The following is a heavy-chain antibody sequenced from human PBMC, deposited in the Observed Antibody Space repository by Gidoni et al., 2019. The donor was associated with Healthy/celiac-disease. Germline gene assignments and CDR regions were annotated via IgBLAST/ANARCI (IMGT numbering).Heavy chain of an antibody. CDR2: ISGSGGST. Sequence: EVQLLESGGGLVQPGGSLRLSGAASGSTFSSYAMSWVRQAPGRGLEWVSAISGSGGSTYYADSVKGRFTSSRDNSKNTLYLQMNSLRAEDTAVYYCAKDVNNKAVAGHFDYWGQGTLVTVSS. V-gene: IGHV3-23*01. D-gene: IGHD6-19*01. CDR3: AKDVNNKAVAGHFDY. CDR1: GSTFSSYA. J-gene: IGHJ4*02.